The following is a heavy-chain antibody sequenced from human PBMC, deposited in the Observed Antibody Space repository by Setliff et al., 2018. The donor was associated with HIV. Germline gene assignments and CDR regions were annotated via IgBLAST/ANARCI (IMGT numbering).Heavy chain of an antibody. Sequence: SQTLSLTCSVSGGSISSGSYYWGWIRQPPGKGLEWIGNFFYSGSTYYNPSLKTRVTISVDTSKNLFSMKLTSVTAADTAVYHCARINNWDNWFDPWGQGTQVTVSS. D-gene: IGHD1-20*01. CDR2: FFYSGST. J-gene: IGHJ5*02. CDR1: GGSISSGSYY. V-gene: IGHV4-39*07. CDR3: ARINNWDNWFDP.